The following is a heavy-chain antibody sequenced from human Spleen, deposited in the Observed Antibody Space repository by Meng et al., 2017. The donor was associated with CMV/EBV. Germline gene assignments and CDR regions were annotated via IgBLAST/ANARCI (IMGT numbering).Heavy chain of an antibody. V-gene: IGHV3-21*01. CDR2: ISSSSSYI. J-gene: IGHJ4*02. CDR1: GFTFGDYA. D-gene: IGHD5-24*01. CDR3: ARDDGYNPYGRDY. Sequence: GESLKISCTTSGFTFGDYAVNWVRQAPGKGLEWVSSISSSSSYIYYADSVKGRFTISRDNAKNSLYLQMNSLRAEDTAVYYCARDDGYNPYGRDYWGQGTLVTVSS.